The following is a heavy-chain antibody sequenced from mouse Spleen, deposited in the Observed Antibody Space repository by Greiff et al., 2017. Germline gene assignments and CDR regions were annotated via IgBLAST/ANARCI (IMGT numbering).Heavy chain of an antibody. CDR3: ARPITTDGYAMDY. CDR1: GYAFSSYW. CDR2: IYPGDGDT. D-gene: IGHD2-4*01. J-gene: IGHJ4*01. V-gene: IGHV1-80*01. Sequence: QVQLQQSGAELVRPGSSVKISCKASGYAFSSYWMNWVKQRPGQGLEWIGQIYPGDGDTNYNGKFKGKATLTADKSSSTAYMQLSSLTSEDSAVYFCARPITTDGYAMDYWGQGTSVTVSS.